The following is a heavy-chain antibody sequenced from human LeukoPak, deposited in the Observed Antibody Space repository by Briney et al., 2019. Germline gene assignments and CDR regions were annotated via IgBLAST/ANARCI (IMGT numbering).Heavy chain of an antibody. Sequence: PSETLSLTCAVYGGSFNNYYWSWIRQPPGTGLEWIGEINHSGSTKYNPSLKSRVTISVDTSKNQFSLKLTSVTAADTAVYYCAKDTGFGVVFNYYQYYMDVWGKGTTVTVSS. D-gene: IGHD3-3*01. CDR2: INHSGST. J-gene: IGHJ6*03. CDR1: GGSFNNYY. V-gene: IGHV4-34*01. CDR3: AKDTGFGVVFNYYQYYMDV.